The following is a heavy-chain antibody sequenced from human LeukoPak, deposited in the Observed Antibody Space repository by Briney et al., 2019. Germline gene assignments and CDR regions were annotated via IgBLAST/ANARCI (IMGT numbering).Heavy chain of an antibody. CDR3: RIGHYDGHE. J-gene: IGHJ4*02. V-gene: IGHV3-7*01. Sequence: PGGSLRLSCAASGFTFSSYWMNWVRQAPGKGLEWVANINPDGSEKYYVDSVKGRFTVSRDNAKNSLYLQMNSLRGEDTAVYYCRIGHYDGHEGGQGTLVTVSS. D-gene: IGHD3-3*01. CDR1: GFTFSSYW. CDR2: INPDGSEK.